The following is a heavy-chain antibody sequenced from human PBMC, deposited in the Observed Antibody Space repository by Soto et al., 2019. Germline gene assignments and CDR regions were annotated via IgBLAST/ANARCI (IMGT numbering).Heavy chain of an antibody. CDR3: GREQNSGDYRTADY. CDR1: GFTLRNYA. J-gene: IGHJ4*02. V-gene: IGHV3-30*14. D-gene: IGHD3-22*01. CDR2: ISYDGSRQ. Sequence: QVQLVESGGGVVQPGRSLRLSCKASGFTLRNYAMHWVRQAPGKGLEWLGVISYDGSRQFYADSLEGRFTISRDGSKNTLYLQMNSLRLEDTAVYFCGREQNSGDYRTADYWGQGTLVTVSS.